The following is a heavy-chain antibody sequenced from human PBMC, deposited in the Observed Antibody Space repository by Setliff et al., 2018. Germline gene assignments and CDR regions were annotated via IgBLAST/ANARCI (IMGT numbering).Heavy chain of an antibody. Sequence: PGESLKISCAASGFTFSTYWMSWVRQAPGKGLEWVSAIRGDSGSTYYADSVKGRFTISRDNSKNTLYLQMNSLRPEDTAVYYCARTCSGSGCYAGLESWGQGTPVTVSS. CDR2: IRGDSGST. CDR1: GFTFSTYW. D-gene: IGHD2-15*01. CDR3: ARTCSGSGCYAGLES. V-gene: IGHV3-23*01. J-gene: IGHJ4*02.